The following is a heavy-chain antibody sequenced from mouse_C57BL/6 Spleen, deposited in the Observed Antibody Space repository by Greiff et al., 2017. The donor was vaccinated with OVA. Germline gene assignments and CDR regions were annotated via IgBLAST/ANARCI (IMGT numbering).Heavy chain of an antibody. CDR2: ISNGGGST. Sequence: EVKLMESGGGLVQPGGSLKLSCAASGFTFSDYYMYWVRQTPEKRLEWVAYISNGGGSTYYPDTVKGRFTISRDNAKNTLYLQMSRLKSEDTAMYYCASTYYDYDGYYAMDYWGQGTSVTVSS. CDR1: GFTFSDYY. J-gene: IGHJ4*01. D-gene: IGHD2-4*01. CDR3: ASTYYDYDGYYAMDY. V-gene: IGHV5-12*01.